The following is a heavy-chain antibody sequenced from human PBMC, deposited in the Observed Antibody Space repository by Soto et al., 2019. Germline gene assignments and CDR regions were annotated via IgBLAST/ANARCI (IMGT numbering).Heavy chain of an antibody. D-gene: IGHD5-12*01. CDR1: GYTFTAYG. Sequence: GASVKVSCKTSGYTFTAYGLAWLRQAPGQRPEWLGWVSTNDDRTNYAQKFQGRVAMTTDRSTATTSMELRSLRADDTAVYYCVKSRGGNNFDFFDWGQGALVTVSS. CDR3: VKSRGGNNFDFFD. V-gene: IGHV1-18*01. J-gene: IGHJ4*02. CDR2: VSTNDDRT.